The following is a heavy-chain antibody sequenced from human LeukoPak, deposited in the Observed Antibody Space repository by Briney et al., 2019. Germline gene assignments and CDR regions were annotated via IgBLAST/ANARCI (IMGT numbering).Heavy chain of an antibody. D-gene: IGHD6-19*01. Sequence: SQTLSLTCAISGDSVSSNSAAWNWIRQSPSRGLEWLGRTYYRSKWYNDYAVSVKSRITINPDTSKNQFSLQLNSVTPEDTAVYYCAREGSSGWYGYYYYYMDVWGKGTTVTVSS. J-gene: IGHJ6*03. CDR2: TYYRSKWYN. CDR3: AREGSSGWYGYYYYYMDV. V-gene: IGHV6-1*01. CDR1: GDSVSSNSAA.